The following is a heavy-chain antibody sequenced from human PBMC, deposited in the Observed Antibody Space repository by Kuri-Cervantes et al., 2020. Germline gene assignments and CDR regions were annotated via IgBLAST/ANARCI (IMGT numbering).Heavy chain of an antibody. Sequence: GGSLRLSCAASGFTFSSYAMSWVRQAPGKGLEWVSVINGRGLITYYADSVKGRLTISRDNSKNTLYLQMNSLRAGDTAVYYCVKGVNDYSDYQKWFDPWGQGTLVTVSS. V-gene: IGHV3-23*01. CDR3: VKGVNDYSDYQKWFDP. D-gene: IGHD4-17*01. J-gene: IGHJ5*02. CDR2: INGRGLIT. CDR1: GFTFSSYA.